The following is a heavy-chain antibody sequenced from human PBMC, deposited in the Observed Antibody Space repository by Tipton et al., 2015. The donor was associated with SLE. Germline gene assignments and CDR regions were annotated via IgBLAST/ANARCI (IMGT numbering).Heavy chain of an antibody. CDR1: GGSISSYY. J-gene: IGHJ4*02. D-gene: IGHD3-10*01. CDR2: IYYTGST. CDR3: ARLLGPQEGVQGVINEVDY. Sequence: GSLRLSCTVSGGSISSYYWSWIRQTPGKGLEWIGYIYYTGSTKFNPSLKSRVSISLDTSKNQFSLKLSSVTAADTAVYYCARLLGPQEGVQGVINEVDYWGQGTLVTVSS. V-gene: IGHV4-59*08.